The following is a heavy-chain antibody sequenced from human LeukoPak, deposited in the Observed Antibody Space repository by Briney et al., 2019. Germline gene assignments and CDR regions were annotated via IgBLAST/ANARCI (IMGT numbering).Heavy chain of an antibody. CDR2: IYYSGST. V-gene: IGHV4-39*07. Sequence: SETLSLTCTVSGGSISSSSYYWGWIRQPPGKGLEWIGSIYYSGSTNYNPSLKSRVTISVDTSKNQFSLKLSSVTAADTAVYYCARAGSRRSSFDYWGQGTLVTVSS. J-gene: IGHJ4*02. CDR1: GGSISSSSYY. D-gene: IGHD2-2*01. CDR3: ARAGSRRSSFDY.